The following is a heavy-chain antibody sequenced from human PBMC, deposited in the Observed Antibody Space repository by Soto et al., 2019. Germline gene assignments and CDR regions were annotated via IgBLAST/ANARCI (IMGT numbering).Heavy chain of an antibody. V-gene: IGHV1-18*01. Sequence: ASVKVSCKASGYTFTSSGMSWVRQAPGQGLEWMGWISAHTGSSEYAQRFQGRVTMTTDRSTSTAYMQLRSLRSDDTAVYYCARAFFYQGIDSRGYYFDV. D-gene: IGHD3-22*01. CDR3: ARAFFYQGIDSRGYYFDV. J-gene: IGHJ3*01. CDR1: GYTFTSSG. CDR2: ISAHTGSS.